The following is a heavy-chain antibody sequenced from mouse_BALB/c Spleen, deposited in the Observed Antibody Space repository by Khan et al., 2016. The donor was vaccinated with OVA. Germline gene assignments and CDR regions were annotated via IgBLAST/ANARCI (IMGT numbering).Heavy chain of an antibody. CDR1: GYTFTSYV. D-gene: IGHD2-14*01. V-gene: IGHV1S136*01. CDR3: AKNDRSDVYFDY. CDR2: IYPFNDDT. Sequence: VQLQQSSPELVKPGASVKMSCKASGYTFTSYVMHWVKQKPGQGLEWVGYIYPFNDDTKYNEKFKGKATLTSDKSSSTAYMELSSLTSEDSAVYFCAKNDRSDVYFDYWGQGTTLTVSS. J-gene: IGHJ2*01.